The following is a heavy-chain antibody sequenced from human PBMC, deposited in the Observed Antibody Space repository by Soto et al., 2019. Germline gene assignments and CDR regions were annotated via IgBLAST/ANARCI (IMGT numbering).Heavy chain of an antibody. CDR1: GFTFSSYS. CDR3: ARNLQYSSSDGFDY. J-gene: IGHJ4*02. Sequence: GGSLRLSCAASGFTFSSYSMNWVRQAPGKGLEWVSYISSSSSTIYYADSVKGRFTISRDNAKNSLYLQMNSLRDEDTAVYYCARNLQYSSSDGFDYWGQGTLVTVSS. D-gene: IGHD6-6*01. CDR2: ISSSSSTI. V-gene: IGHV3-48*02.